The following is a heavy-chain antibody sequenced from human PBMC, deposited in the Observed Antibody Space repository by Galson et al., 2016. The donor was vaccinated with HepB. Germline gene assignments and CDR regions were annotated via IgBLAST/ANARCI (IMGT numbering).Heavy chain of an antibody. Sequence: SVKVSCKASGYSFSSFDISWLRQAPGQGFEWMAWLTPYNGNTGSKPSFQGRLFLSADTSIDTVYMELTSLTSDGTAVYFCARGEYGQLGFDLWGQGSRVTVSS. V-gene: IGHV1-8*01. D-gene: IGHD6-6*01. CDR2: LTPYNGNT. CDR3: ARGEYGQLGFDL. J-gene: IGHJ4*02. CDR1: GYSFSSFD.